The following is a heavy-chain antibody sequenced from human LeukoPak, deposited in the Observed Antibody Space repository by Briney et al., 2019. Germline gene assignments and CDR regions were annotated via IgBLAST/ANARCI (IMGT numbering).Heavy chain of an antibody. Sequence: GGSLRLSCAASGFTFSSYSMNWVRQAPGKGLEWVSSISSSSSYIYYADSVKGRFTISRDNAKNSLYLQMNSLRAEDTAVYYCARDLDFLGLGLIWFGEYNRQPYYMDVWGKGTTVTISS. CDR1: GFTFSSYS. CDR2: ISSSSSYI. J-gene: IGHJ6*03. D-gene: IGHD3-10*01. CDR3: ARDLDFLGLGLIWFGEYNRQPYYMDV. V-gene: IGHV3-21*01.